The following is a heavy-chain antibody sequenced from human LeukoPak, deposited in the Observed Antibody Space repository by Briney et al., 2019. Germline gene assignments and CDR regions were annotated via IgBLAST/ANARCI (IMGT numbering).Heavy chain of an antibody. D-gene: IGHD5-24*01. CDR3: ARYNRGPDYFDY. J-gene: IGHJ4*02. Sequence: SDTLSLTCAVSGYSVSSSKWWGWIRQPPGKGLEWIGYIYYSGSFYSNPSLKSRVTMSVDTSKKLFSLNLRSVTALDTAMYFCARYNRGPDYFDYWGQGTLVSVSS. CDR1: GYSVSSSKW. CDR2: IYYSGSF. V-gene: IGHV4-28*05.